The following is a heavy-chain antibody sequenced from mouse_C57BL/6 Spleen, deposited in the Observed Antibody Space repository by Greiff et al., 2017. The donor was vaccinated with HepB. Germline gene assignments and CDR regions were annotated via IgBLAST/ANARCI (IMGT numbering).Heavy chain of an antibody. CDR3: ARGGLRGGAWFAY. D-gene: IGHD2-4*01. CDR1: GYAFSSYW. CDR2: IYPGDGDT. Sequence: VQLQQSGAELVKPGASVKISCKASGYAFSSYWMNWVKQRPGKGLEWIGQIYPGDGDTNYNGKFKGKATLTADKSSSTAYMQLSSLTSEDSAVYFCARGGLRGGAWFAYWGQGTLVTVSA. V-gene: IGHV1-80*01. J-gene: IGHJ3*01.